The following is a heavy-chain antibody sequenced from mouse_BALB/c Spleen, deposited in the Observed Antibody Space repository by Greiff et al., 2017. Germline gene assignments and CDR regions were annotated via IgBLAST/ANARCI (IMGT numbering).Heavy chain of an antibody. D-gene: IGHD1-1*02. V-gene: IGHV3-2*02. CDR2: ISYSGST. Sequence: EVKLEESGPGLVKPSQSLSLTCTVTGYSITSDYAWNWIRQFPGNKLEWMGYISYSGSTSYNPSLKSRISITRDTSKNQFFLQLNSVTTEDTATYYCARSHYGPVDAMDYWGQGTSVTVSS. CDR1: GYSITSDYA. CDR3: ARSHYGPVDAMDY. J-gene: IGHJ4*01.